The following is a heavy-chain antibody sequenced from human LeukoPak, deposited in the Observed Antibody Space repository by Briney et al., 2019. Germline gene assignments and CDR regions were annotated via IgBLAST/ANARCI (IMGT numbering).Heavy chain of an antibody. Sequence: PGGSLRLSCAASGFTFSSYSMNWVRQAPGKGLEWVSSISSSSSYIYYADSVKGRFTISRDNAKNSPYLQMNSLRAEDTAVYYCARDAPSIVVVPAAAPYYYYGMDVWGQGTTVTASS. J-gene: IGHJ6*02. CDR1: GFTFSSYS. CDR3: ARDAPSIVVVPAAAPYYYYGMDV. V-gene: IGHV3-21*01. D-gene: IGHD2-2*01. CDR2: ISSSSSYI.